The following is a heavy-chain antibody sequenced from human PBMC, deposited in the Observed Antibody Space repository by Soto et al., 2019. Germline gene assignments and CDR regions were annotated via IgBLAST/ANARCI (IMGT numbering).Heavy chain of an antibody. CDR1: GFTFSTYW. V-gene: IGHV3-74*01. CDR3: ATVATRSYDWFDP. CDR2: INSDGSRT. J-gene: IGHJ5*02. D-gene: IGHD1-26*01. Sequence: GGSLRLSCAASGFTFSTYWMHWVRQAPGKGLVWVSRINSDGSRTNYADSVKGRFTTFRDNAKNTVYLQLNSLTAEDTAVYYCATVATRSYDWFDPWGQGTLVTLSS.